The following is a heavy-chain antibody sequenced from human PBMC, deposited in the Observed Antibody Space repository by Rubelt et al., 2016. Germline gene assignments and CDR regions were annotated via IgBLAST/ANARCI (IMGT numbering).Heavy chain of an antibody. CDR3: ARGSGTYLCDY. V-gene: IGHV7-4-1*02. J-gene: IGHJ4*02. D-gene: IGHD1-26*01. Sequence: QVQLVQSGSELKKPGASVKVSCKASEYSFSSFGMHWVRQAPGQGLQWIGWINTNTADPTYAQDFHGRFVFSLDTSVSTAYLNISSLKAEDTGVYYCARGSGTYLCDYWGQGTLVTVSS. CDR1: EYSFSSFG. CDR2: INTNTADP.